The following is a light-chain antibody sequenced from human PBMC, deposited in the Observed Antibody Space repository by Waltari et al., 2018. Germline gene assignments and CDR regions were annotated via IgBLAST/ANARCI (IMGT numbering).Light chain of an antibody. CDR3: MQPQQLPVT. J-gene: IGKJ2*01. V-gene: IGKV2-28*01. Sequence: DIVMAQSPLSLAVSHGEPASISCRSRQSLRHINGNTYLDWFVQKPGQSPQLLIYLGSHRASGVPDRFSGSGSGTDFTLKISRVEAEDVGIYYCMQPQQLPVTFGQGTKLEIK. CDR2: LGS. CDR1: QSLRHINGNTY.